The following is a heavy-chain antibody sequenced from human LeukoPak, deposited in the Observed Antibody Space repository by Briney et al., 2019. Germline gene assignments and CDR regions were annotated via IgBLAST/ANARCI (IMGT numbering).Heavy chain of an antibody. CDR3: AKIYYDYVWGSFVDP. V-gene: IGHV3-23*01. CDR2: ISGSGGST. CDR1: GFTFSSYA. J-gene: IGHJ5*02. Sequence: GGSLRLSCAASGFTFSSYAMSWVRQAPGKGLEWVSAISGSGGSTYYADSVKGRSTISRDNSKNTLYLQMNSLRAEDTAVYYCAKIYYDYVWGSFVDPWGQGTLVTVSS. D-gene: IGHD3-16*01.